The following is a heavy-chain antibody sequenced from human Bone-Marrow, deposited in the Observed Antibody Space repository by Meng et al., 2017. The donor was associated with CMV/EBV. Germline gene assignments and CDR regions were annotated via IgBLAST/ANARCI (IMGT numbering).Heavy chain of an antibody. CDR1: GYSFSRHG. CDR2: ISPDTGNT. CDR3: ARGSAALDY. D-gene: IGHD6-25*01. J-gene: IGHJ4*02. Sequence: ASVKVSCKASGYSFSRHGINWVRQAPGQGLECMGWISPDTGNTDYVHKLQGRVTMTTDTSTSTAYMEVRSLRSDDTAVYYCARGSAALDYWGQGTLVTVSS. V-gene: IGHV1-18*01.